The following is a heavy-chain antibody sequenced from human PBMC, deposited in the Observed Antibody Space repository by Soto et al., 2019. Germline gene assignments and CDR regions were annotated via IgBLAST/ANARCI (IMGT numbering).Heavy chain of an antibody. J-gene: IGHJ5*02. V-gene: IGHV1-18*04. D-gene: IGHD6-19*01. CDR1: GYTFTSYG. Sequence: ASVKVSCKASGYTFTSYGISWVRQAPGQGLEWMGWISAYNGNTNYAQKLQGRVTMTTDTSTSTAYMELRSLRSDDTAVYYCAREKQQQWLVPVWFDPWGQGTRVTVSA. CDR2: ISAYNGNT. CDR3: AREKQQQWLVPVWFDP.